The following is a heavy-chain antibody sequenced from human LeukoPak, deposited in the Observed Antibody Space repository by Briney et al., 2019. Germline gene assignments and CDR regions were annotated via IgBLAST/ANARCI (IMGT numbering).Heavy chain of an antibody. J-gene: IGHJ4*02. CDR2: ISGSGGST. CDR3: AKDRLWFGEFIFDY. CDR1: GFTFSSYA. D-gene: IGHD3-10*01. Sequence: GGSLRLSCAASGFTFSSYAMSWVRQAPGKGLEWVSAISGSGGSTYYADSVKGRFTISRDNSKNTLYLQMNSLRAENTAVYYCAKDRLWFGEFIFDYWGQGTLVTVSS. V-gene: IGHV3-23*01.